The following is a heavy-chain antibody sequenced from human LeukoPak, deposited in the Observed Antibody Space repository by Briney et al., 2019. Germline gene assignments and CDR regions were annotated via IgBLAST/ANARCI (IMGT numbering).Heavy chain of an antibody. V-gene: IGHV4-61*01. CDR3: ARGQTYYDSSGLHFDY. D-gene: IGHD3-22*01. CDR1: GGSISSSSYY. J-gene: IGHJ4*02. CDR2: IYYSGST. Sequence: SETLSLTCTVSGGSISSSSYYWSWIRQPPGKGLEWIGYIYYSGSTNYNPSLKSRVTISVDTSKNQFSLKLSSVTAADTAVYYCARGQTYYDSSGLHFDYWGQGTLVTVSS.